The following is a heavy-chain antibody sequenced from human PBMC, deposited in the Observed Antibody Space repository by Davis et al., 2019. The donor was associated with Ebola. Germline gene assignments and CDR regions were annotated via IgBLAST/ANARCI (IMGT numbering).Heavy chain of an antibody. CDR2: INTNTGKP. Sequence: ASVKVSCKASGYTFTSYAMNWVRQAPGQGLEWMGWINTNTGKPTYAQGFTGRFVFSLDTSVSTAYLQISSLKAEDTAVYYCARDNLGTQPYYYYYGMDVWGKGTTVTVSS. D-gene: IGHD1-14*01. CDR1: GYTFTSYA. CDR3: ARDNLGTQPYYYYYGMDV. J-gene: IGHJ6*04. V-gene: IGHV7-4-1*02.